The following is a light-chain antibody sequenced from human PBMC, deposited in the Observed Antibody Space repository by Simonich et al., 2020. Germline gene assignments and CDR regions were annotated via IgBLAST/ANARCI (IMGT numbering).Light chain of an antibody. CDR2: DVS. V-gene: IGLV2-14*01. J-gene: IGLJ2*01. CDR3: SSYTSSSTLV. Sequence: QSALTQPASVSGSPGQSITISCTGTSSDVCGYNYVSWYQQHPDKAPKLMIYDVSKRPSGVSNRFSGSKSGNTASLTISGLQAEDEADYYCSSYTSSSTLVFGGGTKLTVL. CDR1: SSDVCGYNY.